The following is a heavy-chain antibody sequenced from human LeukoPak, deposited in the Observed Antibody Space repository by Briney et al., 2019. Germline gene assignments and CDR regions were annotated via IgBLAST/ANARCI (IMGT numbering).Heavy chain of an antibody. J-gene: IGHJ4*02. CDR1: GFTFNSYW. D-gene: IGHD1-7*01. Sequence: GGSQRLSCAASGFTFNSYWMHWVRQAPGKGLVWVSRINSDGSSTNYADSVKGRFTISRDNAKNTLYLQMNSLRAEDTAVYYCVRDNWNSVRFDYWGQGTLVTVSS. CDR2: INSDGSST. V-gene: IGHV3-74*01. CDR3: VRDNWNSVRFDY.